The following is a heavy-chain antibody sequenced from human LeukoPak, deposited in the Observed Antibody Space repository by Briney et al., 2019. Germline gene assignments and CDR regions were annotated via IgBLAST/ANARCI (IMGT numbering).Heavy chain of an antibody. CDR3: ARHCSGGSCYSNFDH. J-gene: IGHJ4*02. CDR2: MNPNSGNT. V-gene: IGHV1-8*01. CDR1: GYTFTSYD. Sequence: ASVKVSCKASGYTFTSYDINWVRQATGQGLEWMGRMNPNSGNTGYAQKFQGRVTMTRNTSISTAYMELSSLRSEDTAVYYCARHCSGGSCYSNFDHWGQGTLVTVSS. D-gene: IGHD2-15*01.